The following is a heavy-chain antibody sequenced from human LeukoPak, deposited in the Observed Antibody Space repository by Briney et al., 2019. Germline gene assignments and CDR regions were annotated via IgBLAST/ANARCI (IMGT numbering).Heavy chain of an antibody. V-gene: IGHV1-69*04. J-gene: IGHJ6*02. Sequence: ASVKVSCKASGGTFSSFAISRVRQAPGQGLVWMGRIIPIFGIANYAQKFQGRVTINAGKSTSTAYMELSSLRSENTAVYYCASTKTGTQHYYYYGMDVWGQGTTVTVSS. CDR1: GGTFSSFA. D-gene: IGHD1/OR15-1a*01. CDR2: IIPIFGIA. CDR3: ASTKTGTQHYYYYGMDV.